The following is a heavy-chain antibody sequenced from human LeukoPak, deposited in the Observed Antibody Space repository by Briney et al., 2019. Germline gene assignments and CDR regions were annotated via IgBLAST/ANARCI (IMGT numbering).Heavy chain of an antibody. CDR1: GFTFSSYG. V-gene: IGHV3-33*01. J-gene: IGHJ4*02. Sequence: PGGSLRLSCAASGFTFSSYGMHWVRQAPGKGLEWVAVIWFDGSNKYYADSVKGRFTISRDNSKNTLYLQMNSLRAEDTVVYYCARDRDWGCSYCSYWGQGTLVTVSS. CDR3: ARDRDWGCSYCSY. CDR2: IWFDGSNK. D-gene: IGHD7-27*01.